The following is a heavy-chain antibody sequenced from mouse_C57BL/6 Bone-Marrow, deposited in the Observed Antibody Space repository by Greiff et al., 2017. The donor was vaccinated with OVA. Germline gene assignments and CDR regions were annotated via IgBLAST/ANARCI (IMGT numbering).Heavy chain of an antibody. J-gene: IGHJ1*03. V-gene: IGHV14-3*01. CDR2: IDPANGNT. CDR1: GFNIKNTY. CDR3: ARRDYGSSKWYFDV. Sequence: VHVKQSVAELVRPGASVKLSCTASGFNIKNTYMHWVKQRPEQGLEWIGRIDPANGNTKYAPKFQGKATITADTSSNTAYLQLSSLTSEDTAIYYCARRDYGSSKWYFDVWGTGTTVTVSS. D-gene: IGHD1-1*01.